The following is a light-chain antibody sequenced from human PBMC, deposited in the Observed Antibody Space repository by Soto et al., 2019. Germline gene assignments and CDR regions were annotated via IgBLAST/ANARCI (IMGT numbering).Light chain of an antibody. CDR3: QQLQRTPFP. CDR1: QDISRY. Sequence: QLTQSPSSLSASVGARVTITCRASQDISRYLAWYQQKAGQAPKLLIYGTSTLQSGVPSRFSAFGSGTELTLTISSLQPEDFATYHCQQLQRTPFPFGPGTTGDV. CDR2: GTS. V-gene: IGKV1-9*01. J-gene: IGKJ3*01.